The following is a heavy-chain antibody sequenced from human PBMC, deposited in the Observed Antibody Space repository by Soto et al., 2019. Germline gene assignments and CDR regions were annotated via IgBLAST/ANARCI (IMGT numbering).Heavy chain of an antibody. Sequence: QVQLVESGGGVVQPGRSLRLSCAASGFTFSSYAMHWVRQAPGRGLDWMTVISYDGSNKYYADSVKGRFTISRDNSKNTLYLQMNSLRAEDTAVYYCARELERLFDYWGQGTLVTVPS. J-gene: IGHJ4*02. D-gene: IGHD1-1*01. CDR3: ARELERLFDY. V-gene: IGHV3-30-3*01. CDR2: ISYDGSNK. CDR1: GFTFSSYA.